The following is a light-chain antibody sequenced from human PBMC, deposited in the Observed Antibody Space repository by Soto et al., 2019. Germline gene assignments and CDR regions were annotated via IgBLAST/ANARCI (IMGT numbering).Light chain of an antibody. J-gene: IGKJ1*01. CDR3: MQSLETPWT. CDR2: LDS. CDR1: QRLLHSNGYNY. Sequence: IVMTQSPLSLTVTPGEPASISCRSSQRLLHSNGYNYLEWYLQKPGQSPQLLINLDSDRASGVPDRFSGSGSGTDCTLKISRVEAEDVGLYYFMQSLETPWTFGQGTKGEI. V-gene: IGKV2-28*01.